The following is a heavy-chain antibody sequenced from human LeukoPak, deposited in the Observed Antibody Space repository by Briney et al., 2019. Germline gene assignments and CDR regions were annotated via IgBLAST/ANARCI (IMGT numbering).Heavy chain of an antibody. CDR1: GYTFTSYD. CDR3: ARGLGTGYDFWSGYYTGEHYYYYMDV. Sequence: ASVKVSCKASGYTFTSYDINWVRQATGQGIEWMGWMNPNSGNTGYAQKFQGRVTMTRNTSISTAYMELSSLISEDTAVYYCARGLGTGYDFWSGYYTGEHYYYYMDVWGKGTTVTVSS. CDR2: MNPNSGNT. J-gene: IGHJ6*03. D-gene: IGHD3-3*01. V-gene: IGHV1-8*01.